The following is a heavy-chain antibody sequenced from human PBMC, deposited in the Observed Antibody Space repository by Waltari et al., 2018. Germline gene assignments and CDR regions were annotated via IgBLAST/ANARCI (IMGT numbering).Heavy chain of an antibody. CDR1: GFTFGDYA. D-gene: IGHD6-13*01. Sequence: EVQLVESGGGLVQPGRSLRLSCTASGFTFGDYAMSWVRQAPGKGREGVGCIRSKAYGGTTEYAASVKGRFTISRDDSKSIAYLQMNSLKTEDTAVYYCTRMESEQQLSPVYYYYYYMDVWGKGTTVTVSS. CDR2: IRSKAYGGTT. J-gene: IGHJ6*03. CDR3: TRMESEQQLSPVYYYYYYMDV. V-gene: IGHV3-49*04.